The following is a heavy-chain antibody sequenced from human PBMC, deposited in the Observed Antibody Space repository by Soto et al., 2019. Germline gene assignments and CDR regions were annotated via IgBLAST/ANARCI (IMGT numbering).Heavy chain of an antibody. CDR1: GGSISSGGYS. J-gene: IGHJ2*01. V-gene: IGHV4-30-2*05. D-gene: IGHD5-12*01. Sequence: SETLSLTCAVSGGSISSGGYSWSWIRQPPGKGLEWIGYIYDSESAYYTPALKSRVTISMDTSKNHFAMRLSSVTAADTAVYYCARGNHRWLQLWYFDLWGRGTLVT. CDR3: ARGNHRWLQLWYFDL. CDR2: IYDSESA.